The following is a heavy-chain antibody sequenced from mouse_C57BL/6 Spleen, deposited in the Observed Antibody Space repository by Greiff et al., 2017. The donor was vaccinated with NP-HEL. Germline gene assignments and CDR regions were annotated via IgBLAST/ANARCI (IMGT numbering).Heavy chain of an antibody. CDR2: IRNKANNHAT. CDR1: GFTFTDYW. J-gene: IGHJ2*01. V-gene: IGHV6-6*01. CDR3: LYYDYGFDY. Sequence: SGAVLVRPGGSVKLSCATSGFTFTDYWMDWVHQSPGQGLEWVAEIRNKANNHATYYAVSVKGRFTISRDDSKRSVYRQMNSVRAEDTGIYYGLYYDYGFDYWGQGTTLTVSS. D-gene: IGHD2-4*01.